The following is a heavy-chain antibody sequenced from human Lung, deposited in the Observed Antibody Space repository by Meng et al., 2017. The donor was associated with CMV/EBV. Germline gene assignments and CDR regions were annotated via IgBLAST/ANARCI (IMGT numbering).Heavy chain of an antibody. CDR3: ARGWLRNKYFDY. CDR2: INQSGST. D-gene: IGHD5-12*01. V-gene: IGHV4-34*01. Sequence: LTCAVYGGSLSGYLLSWIRQSPGKGLEYIGEINQSGSTNYNPSLKSRVTISVDTSKNQFSLKLSSVTAADTAVYYCARGWLRNKYFDYWGQGTLVTVSS. CDR1: GGSLSGYL. J-gene: IGHJ4*02.